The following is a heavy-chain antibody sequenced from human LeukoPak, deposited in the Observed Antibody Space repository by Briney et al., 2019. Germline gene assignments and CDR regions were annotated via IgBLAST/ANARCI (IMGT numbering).Heavy chain of an antibody. V-gene: IGHV3-48*04. D-gene: IGHD3-3*01. CDR2: ISSSSSTI. J-gene: IGHJ3*01. CDR3: AKDRAGYYGAFDA. Sequence: GGSLRLSCAASGFTFSSYSMNWVRQAPGKGLEWVSYISSSSSTIYYVDSVKGRFTISRDNAKNALYLQMNSLRAEDTALYYCAKDRAGYYGAFDAWGQGTLVTVSS. CDR1: GFTFSSYS.